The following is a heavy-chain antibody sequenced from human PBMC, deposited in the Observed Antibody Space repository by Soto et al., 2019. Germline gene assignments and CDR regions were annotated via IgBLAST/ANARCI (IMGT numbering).Heavy chain of an antibody. CDR3: ARSLAATTPYFDN. J-gene: IGHJ4*02. CDR2: IYYTGDT. Sequence: PSETLSLTCTVSGGSIRCSVYYLGWIRQPPGKGLEWIGCIYYTGDTYYNPSLKSRVAISVDTSRNKFSLKLSSVTAADTAVYYCARSLAATTPYFDNWGQGTMVTGSS. D-gene: IGHD2-15*01. CDR1: GGSIRCSVYY. V-gene: IGHV4-39*01.